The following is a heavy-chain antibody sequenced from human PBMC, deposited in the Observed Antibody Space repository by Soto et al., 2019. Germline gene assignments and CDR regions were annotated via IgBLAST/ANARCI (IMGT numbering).Heavy chain of an antibody. D-gene: IGHD4-17*01. CDR3: ARRGGGDYLFDS. V-gene: IGHV4-39*07. J-gene: IGHJ4*02. CDR1: GDSISTSNYY. CDR2: LFYSGGT. Sequence: QLQLQESGPGLVKPSETLSLTCSVSGDSISTSNYYWGWIRQPPGKGLEWIGHLFYSGGTYSNPSLRSRVSISVDTSKNEFSPKLTSITAADTAIYFCARRGGGDYLFDSWGQGILVTVSS.